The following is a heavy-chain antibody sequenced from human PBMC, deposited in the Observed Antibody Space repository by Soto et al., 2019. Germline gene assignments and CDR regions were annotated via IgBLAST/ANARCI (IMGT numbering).Heavy chain of an antibody. Sequence: PGGSLRLSCAASGFTVDDYAMHWVRQAPGKGLEWVSGISWNSGSIGYADSVKGRFTISRDNAKNSLYLQMNSLRAEGTALYYCAKDIRSYYDILTGYSTRPYYYGMDVWGQGTTVTVSS. V-gene: IGHV3-9*01. CDR2: ISWNSGSI. CDR1: GFTVDDYA. CDR3: AKDIRSYYDILTGYSTRPYYYGMDV. J-gene: IGHJ6*02. D-gene: IGHD3-9*01.